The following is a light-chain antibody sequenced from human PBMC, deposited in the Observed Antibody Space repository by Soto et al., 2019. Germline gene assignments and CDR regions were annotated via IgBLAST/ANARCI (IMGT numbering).Light chain of an antibody. Sequence: EVVLTQSPGTLSLSPGERATLSCRASQSVSSSFLAWYQRKPGQAPRLLIHAASTGATGIPARFRGSGSGTDFTLTISSLEPEDSAVYFCHQYADSPQTFGQGTKVDIK. CDR2: AAS. V-gene: IGKV3-20*01. CDR1: QSVSSSF. CDR3: HQYADSPQT. J-gene: IGKJ2*01.